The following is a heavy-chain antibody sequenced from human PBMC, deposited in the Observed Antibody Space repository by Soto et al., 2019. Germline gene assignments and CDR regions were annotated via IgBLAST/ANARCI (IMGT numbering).Heavy chain of an antibody. Sequence: SLRLSWAASGFTLDDYAMHWVRQRPGKGLEWVSGINWNGGSIGYADSVKGRFTISRDYANNSVYLQMNSLKTEDTAVYHCVRTTYFSDSSGYTRCFDDWGQGTLVTVSS. CDR2: INWNGGSI. CDR3: VRTTYFSDSSGYTRCFDD. CDR1: GFTLDDYA. V-gene: IGHV3-9*01. J-gene: IGHJ4*02. D-gene: IGHD3-22*01.